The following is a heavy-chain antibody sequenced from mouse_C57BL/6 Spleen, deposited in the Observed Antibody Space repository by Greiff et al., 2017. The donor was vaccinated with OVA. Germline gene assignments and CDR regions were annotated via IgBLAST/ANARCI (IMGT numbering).Heavy chain of an antibody. CDR3: TRWGTTADY. D-gene: IGHD1-2*01. V-gene: IGHV1-15*01. J-gene: IGHJ2*01. CDR1: GYTFTDYE. Sequence: QVHVKQSGAELVRPGASVTLSCKASGYTFTDYEMHWVKQTPVHGLEWIGAIDPETGGTAYNQKFKGKAILTADKSSSTAYMELRSLTSEDSAVYYCTRWGTTADYWGQGTTLTVSS. CDR2: IDPETGGT.